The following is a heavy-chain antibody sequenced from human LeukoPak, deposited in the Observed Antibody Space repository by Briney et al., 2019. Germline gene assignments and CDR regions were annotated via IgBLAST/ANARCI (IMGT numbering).Heavy chain of an antibody. V-gene: IGHV1-69*13. J-gene: IGHJ6*02. Sequence: SSVKVSCKASGYTFTSYGISWVRQAPGQGLEWMGGIIPIFGTANYAQKFQGRVTITADESTSTAYMELSSLRSEDTAVYYCARDDYSNYFYYYGMDVWGQGTTVTVSS. D-gene: IGHD4-11*01. CDR1: GYTFTSYG. CDR2: IIPIFGTA. CDR3: ARDDYSNYFYYYGMDV.